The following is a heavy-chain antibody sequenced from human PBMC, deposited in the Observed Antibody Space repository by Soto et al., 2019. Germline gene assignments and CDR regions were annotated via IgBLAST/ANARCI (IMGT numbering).Heavy chain of an antibody. CDR1: GATLDTFINYG. CDR3: ARGAATKLLVLMYDAVEI. D-gene: IGHD5-12*01. Sequence: QVQLVQSGAEVKKPGSSVRVSCKASGATLDTFINYGITWVRQAPGQGLEWMGGIIPVFGAANHAQKFQGRVTISADESTRTVNMELSSLRSEDTAVYYCARGAATKLLVLMYDAVEIWGQGTMVTVSS. V-gene: IGHV1-69*12. CDR2: IIPVFGAA. J-gene: IGHJ3*02.